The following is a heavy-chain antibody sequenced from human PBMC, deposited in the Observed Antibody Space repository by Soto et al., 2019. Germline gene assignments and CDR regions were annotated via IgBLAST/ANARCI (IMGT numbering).Heavy chain of an antibody. J-gene: IGHJ4*02. V-gene: IGHV3-13*01. D-gene: IGHD6-25*01. CDR2: IGRADDT. CDR3: ARLSSALNFFDY. CDR1: GFTFSNYD. Sequence: GGSLRLSCVASGFTFSNYDMHWVRQATGKGLEWVSAIGRADDTYYADSVRGRFTVSRDDGKNSFYLEMNSLRAGDTSVYYCARLSSALNFFDYWGQGSLVTVSS.